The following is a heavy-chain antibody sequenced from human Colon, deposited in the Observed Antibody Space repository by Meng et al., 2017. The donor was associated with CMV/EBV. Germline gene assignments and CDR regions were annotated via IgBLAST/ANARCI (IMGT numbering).Heavy chain of an antibody. J-gene: IGHJ4*02. CDR3: ARIYAGRRWGGYDF. CDR1: GFTFSSYS. CDR2: ISPTGSDK. V-gene: IGHV3-21*05. D-gene: IGHD5-12*01. Sequence: GGSLRLSCAASGFTFSSYSMNWVRQAPGKGLQWVSYISPTGSDKSYADSVNGRFTISRDNAKNSLFLEISSPRGDDTAVYYCARIYAGRRWGGYDFWGQGTLVTVSS.